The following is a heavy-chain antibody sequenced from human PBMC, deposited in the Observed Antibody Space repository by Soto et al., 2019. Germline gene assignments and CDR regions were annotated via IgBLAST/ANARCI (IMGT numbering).Heavy chain of an antibody. Sequence: QVQLVESGGGVVQPGRSLRLSCAASGFTFSSYGMHWVRQAPGKGLEWVAVISYDGSNKYYADSVKGRFTISRDNSKNTLYLQMNSLRAEDTAVYYCAKESELVEGTPYDYYGMDVW. CDR3: AKESELVEGTPYDYYGMDV. J-gene: IGHJ6*01. V-gene: IGHV3-30*18. CDR1: GFTFSSYG. CDR2: ISYDGSNK. D-gene: IGHD6-13*01.